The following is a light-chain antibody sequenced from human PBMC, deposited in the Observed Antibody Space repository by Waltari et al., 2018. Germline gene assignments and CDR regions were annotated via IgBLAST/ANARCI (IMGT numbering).Light chain of an antibody. CDR2: DAS. V-gene: IGKV3-11*01. J-gene: IGKJ3*01. Sequence: EIVLKQSPATLSLSPGDRATLSCRASQSISSYLAWYQQKPGQAPGLLIYDASTRATGIPARFSGSGSVTDFTLTISSLEPEDFAIYYCQQRSKSFTFGPGTKVDMK. CDR1: QSISSY. CDR3: QQRSKSFT.